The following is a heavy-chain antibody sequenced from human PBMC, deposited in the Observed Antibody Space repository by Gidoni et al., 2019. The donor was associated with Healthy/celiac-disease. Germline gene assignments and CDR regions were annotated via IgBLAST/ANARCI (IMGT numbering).Heavy chain of an antibody. D-gene: IGHD2-2*01. CDR3: ARSGDIVVVPAAIPGMDV. CDR2: IIPIFGTA. Sequence: QVQLVQSGAEVKKPGSSVKVSCKASGGTFSSYAISWVRQAPGQGLEWMGGIIPIFGTANYAQKFQGRVTITADESTSTAYMELSSLRSEDTAVYYCARSGDIVVVPAAIPGMDVWGQGTTVTVSS. J-gene: IGHJ6*02. CDR1: GGTFSSYA. V-gene: IGHV1-69*01.